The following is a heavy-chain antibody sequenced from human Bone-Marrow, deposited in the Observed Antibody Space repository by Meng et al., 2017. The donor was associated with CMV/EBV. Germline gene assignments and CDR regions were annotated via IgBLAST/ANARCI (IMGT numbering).Heavy chain of an antibody. D-gene: IGHD2-2*02. J-gene: IGHJ6*02. CDR2: ISSSSSYI. V-gene: IGHV3-21*01. Sequence: GESLKISCAASGFTFSSYSINWVRQAPGKGLEWVSFISSSSSYIYYADSVKGRFTISRDNAKNSLYLQMNSLRAEDTAIYYCARGVGAVLPAAILGGMDVWGQGTTVTVSS. CDR1: GFTFSSYS. CDR3: ARGVGAVLPAAILGGMDV.